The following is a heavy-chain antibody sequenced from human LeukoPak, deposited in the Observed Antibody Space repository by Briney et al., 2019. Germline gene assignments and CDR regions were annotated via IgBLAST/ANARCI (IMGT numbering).Heavy chain of an antibody. CDR2: ICGNGGRT. V-gene: IGHV3-23*01. J-gene: IGHJ4*02. CDR1: GFTPKHYA. D-gene: IGHD3-10*01. Sequence: SGGSLRLSCAASGFTPKHYAMSCVPRAPGKGLEGVADICGNGGRTYYRDSVKGRFTISRDNPKNTLYLLMNSLSAEDTALYYCAKEQTSSGYFDYWGQGTLVTVSS. CDR3: AKEQTSSGYFDY.